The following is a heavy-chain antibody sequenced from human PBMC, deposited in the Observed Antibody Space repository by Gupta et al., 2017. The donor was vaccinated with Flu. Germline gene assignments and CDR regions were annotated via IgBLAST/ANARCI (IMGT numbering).Heavy chain of an antibody. D-gene: IGHD6-6*01. Sequence: QVQLQESGPGLVKPSETLSLTCTVYGGSISSYYWRWIRQPAGKGLEWIGRIYTSGSTNYNPSLKSRVTMSVDTSKNQFSLKLSSVTAADTAVYYCARGLEYSSSSFLYYYYYGMDVWGQGTTVTVSS. J-gene: IGHJ6*02. CDR1: GGSISSYY. CDR3: ARGLEYSSSSFLYYYYYGMDV. CDR2: IYTSGST. V-gene: IGHV4-4*07.